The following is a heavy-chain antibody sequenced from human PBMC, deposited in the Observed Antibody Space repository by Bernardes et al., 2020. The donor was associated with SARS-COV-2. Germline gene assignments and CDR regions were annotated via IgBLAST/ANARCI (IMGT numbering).Heavy chain of an antibody. CDR1: GGSLSGSY. D-gene: IGHD6-19*01. CDR2: INHSGTST. V-gene: IGHV4-34*01. Sequence: SETLSLTCTVSGGSLSGSYWSWIRQPPGRGLEWIGEINHSGTSTTYNPFLKSRVTISVDTSRNQISLKMTSVTAADTAVYYCAREDVSGWFSGRPWGQGTLVTVSA. CDR3: AREDVSGWFSGRP. J-gene: IGHJ5*02.